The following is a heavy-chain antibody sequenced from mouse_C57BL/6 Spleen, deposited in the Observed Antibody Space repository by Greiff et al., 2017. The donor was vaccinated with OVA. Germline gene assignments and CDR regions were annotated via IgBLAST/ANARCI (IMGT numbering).Heavy chain of an antibody. V-gene: IGHV2-9-1*01. J-gene: IGHJ4*01. CDR3: ARRGSSLYYYAMDY. CDR2: IWTGGGT. D-gene: IGHD1-1*01. Sequence: VKLMESGPGLVAPSQSLSISCTVSGFSLTSYAISWVRQPPGKGLEWLGVIWTGGGTNYNSAPKSRQSISKDNSKSQVFLKKISLQTDDTARYYCARRGSSLYYYAMDYWGQGTSVTVAS. CDR1: GFSLTSYA.